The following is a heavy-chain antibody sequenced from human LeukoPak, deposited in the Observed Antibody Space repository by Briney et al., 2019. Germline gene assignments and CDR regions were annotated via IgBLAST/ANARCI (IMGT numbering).Heavy chain of an antibody. V-gene: IGHV4-38-2*02. J-gene: IGHJ4*02. CDR3: ARGIVVVPAAMQRHYYFDY. Sequence: PSETLSLTCTVSGYSISSGYYWGWIRQPPGKGLEWIGSIYHSGSTYYNPSLKSRVTISVDTSKNQFSLKLSSVTAADTAVYYCARGIVVVPAAMQRHYYFDYWGQGTLVTVSS. CDR2: IYHSGST. CDR1: GYSISSGYY. D-gene: IGHD2-2*01.